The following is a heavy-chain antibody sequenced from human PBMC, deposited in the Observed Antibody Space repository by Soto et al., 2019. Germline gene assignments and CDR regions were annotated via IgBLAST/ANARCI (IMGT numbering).Heavy chain of an antibody. CDR1: GGSISSSAYY. CDR2: FYYSGST. V-gene: IGHV4-39*01. Sequence: PSDTLSLTCTVSGGSISSSAYYWGWIRQPPRKGLEWIGSFYYSGSTYYNPSLKSRVTISVDTSKNQFSLKLSSVTAADTAVYYGARHGSSSWLSWFDPWGQGTLVTVSS. CDR3: ARHGSSSWLSWFDP. D-gene: IGHD6-13*01. J-gene: IGHJ5*02.